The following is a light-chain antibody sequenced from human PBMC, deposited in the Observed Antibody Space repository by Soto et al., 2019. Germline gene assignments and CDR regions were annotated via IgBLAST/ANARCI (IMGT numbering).Light chain of an antibody. CDR3: SSNKSTSTWV. J-gene: IGLJ3*02. Sequence: QSVLTQPASVSGSPGQSITISCTGTSSDIGDYNYVSWYQQHPGKAPKLIIFEVGDRPSGVSNRFSGSKSGYTASLTISGLQAEDEADYYCSSNKSTSTWVFGAGTKVTVL. CDR1: SSDIGDYNY. V-gene: IGLV2-14*01. CDR2: EVG.